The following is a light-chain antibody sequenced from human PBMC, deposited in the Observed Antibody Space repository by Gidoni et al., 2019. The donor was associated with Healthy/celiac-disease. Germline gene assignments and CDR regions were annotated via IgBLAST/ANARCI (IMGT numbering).Light chain of an antibody. V-gene: IGKV3-15*01. CDR3: QQYNNWPPEIT. CDR2: GAS. CDR1: QSVSSSY. J-gene: IGKJ4*01. Sequence: ELVLTQSPGTLSLSPGERATLSCRASQSVSSSYLAWYQHKPGPAPRPLIYGASSRATGIPARFSGSGSGTEFNLTISSLQSEDFAVYYCQQYNNWPPEITFGGGTKVEIK.